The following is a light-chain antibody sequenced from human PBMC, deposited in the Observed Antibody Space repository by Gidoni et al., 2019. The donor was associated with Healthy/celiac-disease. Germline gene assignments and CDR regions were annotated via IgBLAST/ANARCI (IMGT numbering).Light chain of an antibody. CDR1: SSDVGGYTY. V-gene: IGLV2-14*01. Sequence: QSALTQPASVSGSPGQSITISCTGTSSDVGGYTYVSWYHQHPGKAPKLMIYDVSNRPSGVSNRFSGSKSGNTASLTISGLQAEDEADYYCSSYTSSSTLKVFGGGTKLTVL. CDR3: SSYTSSSTLKV. CDR2: DVS. J-gene: IGLJ3*02.